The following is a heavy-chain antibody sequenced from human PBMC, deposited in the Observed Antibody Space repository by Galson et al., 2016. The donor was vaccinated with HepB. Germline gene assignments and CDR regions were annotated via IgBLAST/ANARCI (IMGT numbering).Heavy chain of an antibody. CDR3: ARVRLAYGGSYLDD. V-gene: IGHV3-33*07. J-gene: IGHJ4*02. CDR2: IYFDGSIK. D-gene: IGHD3-16*01. CDR1: GFSFSSFG. Sequence: SLRLSCAASGFSFSSFGFYWVRQAPGKGLEWVAVIYFDGSIKYNGDSVKDRFTISRDNSQSTLFLQLNSLRGEDTAVYYCARVRLAYGGSYLDDWGQGTLVTVSS.